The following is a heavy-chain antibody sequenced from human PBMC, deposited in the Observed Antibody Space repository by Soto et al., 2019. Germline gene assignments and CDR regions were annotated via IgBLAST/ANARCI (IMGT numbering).Heavy chain of an antibody. V-gene: IGHV4-61*01. CDR3: ARSPYYYDSKRVWFDP. CDR2: IYYSGST. CDR1: GGSVSSGSYY. J-gene: IGHJ5*02. D-gene: IGHD3-22*01. Sequence: QVQLQESGPGLVKPSETLSLTCTVSGGSVSSGSYYWSWIRQPPGKGLEWIGYIYYSGSTNYNPSLKSRVTISVDTSKNQFSLKLSSVTAEDTAVYYCARSPYYYDSKRVWFDPWGQGTLVTVSS.